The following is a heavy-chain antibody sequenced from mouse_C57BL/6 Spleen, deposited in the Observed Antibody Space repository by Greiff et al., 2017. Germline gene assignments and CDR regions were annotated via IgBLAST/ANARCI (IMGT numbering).Heavy chain of an antibody. Sequence: QVQLQQPGAELVMPGASVKLSCKASGYTFTSYWMHWVKQRPGQGLEWIGEIDPSDSYTNYNQKFKGKSTLTVDKSSSTAYMQLSSLTSEDSAVYYCARSGSSLAWFAYWGQGTLVTVSA. CDR1: GYTFTSYW. D-gene: IGHD1-1*01. J-gene: IGHJ3*01. V-gene: IGHV1-69*01. CDR2: IDPSDSYT. CDR3: ARSGSSLAWFAY.